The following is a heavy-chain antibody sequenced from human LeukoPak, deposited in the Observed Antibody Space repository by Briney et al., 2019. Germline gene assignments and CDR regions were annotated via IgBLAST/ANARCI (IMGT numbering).Heavy chain of an antibody. CDR1: GFTFTNYY. Sequence: ASVKVSCKASGFTFTNYYMHWVRQAPGQGLEWMGLISPTGSSTNYAQKFRGRVTMTRDTSISTAYMELSRLTSDDTAVYYCAGLSGYDPYYFDYWGQGTLVAVSS. D-gene: IGHD5-12*01. CDR3: AGLSGYDPYYFDY. V-gene: IGHV1-46*01. J-gene: IGHJ4*02. CDR2: ISPTGSST.